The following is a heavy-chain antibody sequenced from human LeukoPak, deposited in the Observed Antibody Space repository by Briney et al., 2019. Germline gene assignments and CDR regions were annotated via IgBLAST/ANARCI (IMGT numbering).Heavy chain of an antibody. V-gene: IGHV1-18*01. J-gene: IGHJ6*02. D-gene: IGHD4-17*01. CDR1: GYTFTSYG. CDR3: ARSRTTVTTPRKIYYYYGMDV. CDR2: ISAYNGNT. Sequence: VASVKVSCKASGYTFTSYGISWVRQAPGQGLEWMGWISAYNGNTNYAQKLQGRVTTTTDTSTSTAYMELRSLRSDDTAVYYCARSRTTVTTPRKIYYYYGMDVWGQGTTVTVSS.